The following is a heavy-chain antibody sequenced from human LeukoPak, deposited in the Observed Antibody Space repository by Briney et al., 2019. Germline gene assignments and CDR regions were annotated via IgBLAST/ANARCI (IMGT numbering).Heavy chain of an antibody. J-gene: IGHJ4*02. CDR3: ATRIPADYDCFDS. CDR2: IDPSDSCT. Sequence: LGESLKISCKGSGYSFTGYWIAGVRQMPGKGLEWMGKIDPSDSCTNYSPSFQGHVTISADNSSSTAYLQLSSLKASDTAMYYCATRIPADYDCFDSWGQGTLVTVSS. V-gene: IGHV5-10-1*01. D-gene: IGHD5-12*01. CDR1: GYSFTGYW.